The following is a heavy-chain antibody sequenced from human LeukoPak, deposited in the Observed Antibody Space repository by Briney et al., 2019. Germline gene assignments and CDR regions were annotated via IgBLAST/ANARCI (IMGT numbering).Heavy chain of an antibody. CDR2: IWYEGTNE. CDR3: ARAIVGHTGDY. CDR1: GFTFSNCA. J-gene: IGHJ4*02. V-gene: IGHV3-33*01. Sequence: PGRSLRLSCAASGFTFSNCAMHWVRQAPGKGLEWVAVIWYEGTNEYYAEAVKGRFIISRDNSKNTLYLQMNSLRAEDSAVYYCARAIVGHTGDYWGQGTLVTVAS. D-gene: IGHD1-26*01.